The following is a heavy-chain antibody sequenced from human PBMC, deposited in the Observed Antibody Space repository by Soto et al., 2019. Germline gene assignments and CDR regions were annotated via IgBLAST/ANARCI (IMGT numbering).Heavy chain of an antibody. J-gene: IGHJ4*02. V-gene: IGHV3-23*01. D-gene: IGHD1-26*01. CDR3: AKVRSGSYHRFDY. CDR2: ISGSGDNT. Sequence: EVQLLESGGGLVQPGGSLRLSCAASGFTFSSYAMSWVRQAPGKGLEWVSSISGSGDNTNNADSVKGRFTISRDNSKNTLYLQMSSLRAEDTALYYCAKVRSGSYHRFDYWGQGTLVTVSS. CDR1: GFTFSSYA.